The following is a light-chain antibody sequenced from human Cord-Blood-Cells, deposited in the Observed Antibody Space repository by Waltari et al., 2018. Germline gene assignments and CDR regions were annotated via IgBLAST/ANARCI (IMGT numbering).Light chain of an antibody. CDR1: NIGSKS. CDR2: YDS. CDR3: QVWDSSSDHWV. Sequence: SYVLTQPPSVSVAPGKTARITSGGNNIGSKSVNWYQQKPGQAPVLVIYYDSDRPSGIPERFSGSNSGNTATLTVSRVEAGDEAGYYCQVWDSSSDHWVFGGGTKLTVL. J-gene: IGLJ3*02. V-gene: IGLV3-21*04.